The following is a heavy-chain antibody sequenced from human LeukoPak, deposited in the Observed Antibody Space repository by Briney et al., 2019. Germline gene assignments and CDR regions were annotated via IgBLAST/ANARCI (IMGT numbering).Heavy chain of an antibody. CDR3: ASHTLPGYSSSWSEYFQH. V-gene: IGHV1-2*02. D-gene: IGHD6-13*01. CDR1: GYTFTGYY. J-gene: IGHJ1*01. CDR2: INPNSGGT. Sequence: ASVKVSCKASGYTFTGYYMHWVRQAPGQGLEWMGWINPNSGGTNYAQKFQGRVTMTRDTSISTAYMELSRLRSDDTAVYYCASHTLPGYSSSWSEYFQHWGQGTLVTVSS.